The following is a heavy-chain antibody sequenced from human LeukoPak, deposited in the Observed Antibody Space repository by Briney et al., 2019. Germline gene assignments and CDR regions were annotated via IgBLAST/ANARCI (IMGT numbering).Heavy chain of an antibody. V-gene: IGHV3-11*01. J-gene: IGHJ4*02. CDR1: GFTFSDYY. D-gene: IGHD2-2*02. CDR3: ARGRYGYCSSTGCYRWPDY. Sequence: PGGSLRLSCAASGFTFSDYYMSWIRQAPGKGLEWVSYISSSGSTIYYADSVKGRFTISRDNAKNSPYLQMNSLRAEDTAVYYCARGRYGYCSSTGCYRWPDYWGQGTLVTVSS. CDR2: ISSSGSTI.